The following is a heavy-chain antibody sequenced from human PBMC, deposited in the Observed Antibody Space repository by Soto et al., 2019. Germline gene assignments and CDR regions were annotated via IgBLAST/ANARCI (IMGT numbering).Heavy chain of an antibody. Sequence: EVQLLESGGGLVQPGGSLRLSCAASGFTFSSYAMSWVRQAPGKGLEWVSDISGSGGSTYYADSVKGRFTISRDNSKNTLYLQMNSLIAEDTAVYYRPKLDLRLRGSVDYWGQGTLVTVSS. D-gene: IGHD1-7*01. J-gene: IGHJ4*02. CDR1: GFTFSSYA. V-gene: IGHV3-23*01. CDR2: ISGSGGST. CDR3: PKLDLRLRGSVDY.